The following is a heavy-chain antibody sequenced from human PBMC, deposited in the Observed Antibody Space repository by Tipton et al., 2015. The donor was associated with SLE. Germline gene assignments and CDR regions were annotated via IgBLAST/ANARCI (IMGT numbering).Heavy chain of an antibody. V-gene: IGHV4-59*07. CDR1: GGSISTYY. D-gene: IGHD6-13*01. J-gene: IGHJ4*02. Sequence: TLSLTCTVSGGSISTYYASWIRQPLGKGLEWIGYMFYGGITHYNPSLKSRVTISVDTSKNQFSLKLSSVTAADTAVYYCASTMYSSSWGFDYWGQGTLVTVSS. CDR2: MFYGGIT. CDR3: ASTMYSSSWGFDY.